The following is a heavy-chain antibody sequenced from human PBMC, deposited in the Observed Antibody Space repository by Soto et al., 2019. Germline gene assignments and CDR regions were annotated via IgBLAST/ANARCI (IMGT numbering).Heavy chain of an antibody. D-gene: IGHD6-6*01. CDR3: ASIVSSSLYGMDV. Sequence: GGSLRLSCAASGFTFSSYAMHWVRQAPGKGLEWVAVISYDGSNKYYADSVKGRFTISRDNSKNTLYLQMNSLRAEDTAVYYCASIVSSSLYGMDVWGQGTTVTVSS. V-gene: IGHV3-30-3*01. CDR1: GFTFSSYA. CDR2: ISYDGSNK. J-gene: IGHJ6*02.